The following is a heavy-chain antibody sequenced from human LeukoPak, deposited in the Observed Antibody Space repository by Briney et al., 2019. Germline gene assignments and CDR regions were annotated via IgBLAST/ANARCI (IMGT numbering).Heavy chain of an antibody. CDR2: ISSSSSYI. J-gene: IGHJ3*02. Sequence: PGGSLRLSCAASGFTFSSYNMNWVRQAPGKGLEWVSSISSSSSYIYYADSVKGRFTISRDNAKNSLYLQMNSLRAEDTAVYYCARDVDTIFGVVNTKLYQIGAFDIWGQGTMVTVSS. CDR1: GFTFSSYN. CDR3: ARDVDTIFGVVNTKLYQIGAFDI. V-gene: IGHV3-21*01. D-gene: IGHD3-3*01.